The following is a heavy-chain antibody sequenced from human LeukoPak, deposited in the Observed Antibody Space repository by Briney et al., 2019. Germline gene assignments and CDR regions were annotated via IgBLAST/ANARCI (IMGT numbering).Heavy chain of an antibody. D-gene: IGHD6-19*01. CDR3: ARGFYSSGWYGSHDAFDI. CDR1: GYTFTGYY. J-gene: IGHJ3*02. Sequence: ASVKVSCKASGYTFTGYYMHWVRQAPGQGLEWMGWINPNSGGTNYAQKFQGWVTMTRDTSISTAYMELSRLRSDDTAVYYCARGFYSSGWYGSHDAFDIWGQGTVVTVSS. CDR2: INPNSGGT. V-gene: IGHV1-2*04.